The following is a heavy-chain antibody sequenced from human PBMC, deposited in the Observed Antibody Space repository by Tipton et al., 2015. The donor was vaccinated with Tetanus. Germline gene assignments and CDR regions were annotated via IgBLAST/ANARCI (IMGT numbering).Heavy chain of an antibody. CDR3: ARDIRHVGATLYFDY. J-gene: IGHJ4*02. CDR2: ISSGGGTI. Sequence: SLRLSCAASGFSFSDYQMTWIRQAPGKGLQCISYISSGGGTIFYADSVKGRFTISRDDAENSLYLQMSSLRAEDTAVYYCARDIRHVGATLYFDYWGQGTLVTVSS. D-gene: IGHD1-26*01. V-gene: IGHV3-11*01. CDR1: GFSFSDYQ.